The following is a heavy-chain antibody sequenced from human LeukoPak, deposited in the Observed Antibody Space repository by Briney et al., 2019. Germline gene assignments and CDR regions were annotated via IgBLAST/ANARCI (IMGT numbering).Heavy chain of an antibody. J-gene: IGHJ4*02. D-gene: IGHD7-27*01. CDR3: VKDEDWGFGS. V-gene: IGHV3-74*01. Sequence: GGSLRLSCAASGFTFSSSWMHWVRQAPGKGLVWVARINSDGSSTSHADSVKGRFTISRDTSKNKLYLQMNGLRAEDTAPYYCVKDEDWGFGSWGQGTPVTVSS. CDR2: INSDGSST. CDR1: GFTFSSSW.